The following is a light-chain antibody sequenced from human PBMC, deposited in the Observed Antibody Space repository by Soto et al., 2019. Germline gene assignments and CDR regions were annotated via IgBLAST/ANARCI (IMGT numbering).Light chain of an antibody. CDR3: SSYSSTTTYIL. CDR1: SSDVGGYNY. Sequence: QSALTQPRSVSGSPGQSVTISCTGTSSDVGGYNYVSWYQQHPGKAPKLMIYDVNKRPSGVPDRFSGSKSGNTASLTISGLQSEDEAFYHCSSYSSTTTYILFGGGTQLTVL. V-gene: IGLV2-11*01. CDR2: DVN. J-gene: IGLJ2*01.